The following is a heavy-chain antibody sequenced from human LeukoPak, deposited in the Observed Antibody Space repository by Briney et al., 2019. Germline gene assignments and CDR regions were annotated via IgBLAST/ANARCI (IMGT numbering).Heavy chain of an antibody. Sequence: PGGSLRLSCAASSVTFSNYFMTWVRQAPGTGLEWVATIKQDGSEKYYVDSVKGRFIFSRDNAKNSPYLQMSSLRAEDTAVYYCATQSWGTFDYWGQGTLVTVSS. CDR2: IKQDGSEK. J-gene: IGHJ4*02. CDR1: SVTFSNYF. CDR3: ATQSWGTFDY. D-gene: IGHD1/OR15-1a*01. V-gene: IGHV3-7*01.